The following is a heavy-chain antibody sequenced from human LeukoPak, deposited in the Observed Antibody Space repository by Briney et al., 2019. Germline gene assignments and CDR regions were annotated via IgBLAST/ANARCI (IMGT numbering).Heavy chain of an antibody. Sequence: ASVKVSCKASGYTFTSYGISWVRQAPGQGLEWMGWISAYNGNTNYAQKLQGRVTMTTDTSTSTAYMELRSLRSDDTAVYHCARATTIFGVVILPYYFDYWGQGTLVTVSS. CDR2: ISAYNGNT. CDR3: ARATTIFGVVILPYYFDY. J-gene: IGHJ4*02. D-gene: IGHD3-3*01. CDR1: GYTFTSYG. V-gene: IGHV1-18*01.